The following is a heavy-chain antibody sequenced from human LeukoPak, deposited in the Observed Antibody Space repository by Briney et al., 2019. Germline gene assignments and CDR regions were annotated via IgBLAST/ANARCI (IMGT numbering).Heavy chain of an antibody. CDR3: ARAPSSGWSGYYFDY. D-gene: IGHD6-13*01. CDR2: LNPNSGGT. V-gene: IGHV1-2*02. Sequence: GASVKVSCKASGYTFTGYYLHWVRQAPGQGPEWMGWLNPNSGGTNYAQKFQGRVTMTRDTSISTAYMEVSRLRSDDTAVYYCARAPSSGWSGYYFDYWGQGTLVTVSS. J-gene: IGHJ4*02. CDR1: GYTFTGYY.